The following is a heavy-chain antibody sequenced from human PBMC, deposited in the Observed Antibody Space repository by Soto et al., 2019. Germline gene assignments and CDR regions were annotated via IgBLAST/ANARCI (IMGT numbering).Heavy chain of an antibody. CDR1: GVSISSSSYY. D-gene: IGHD2-15*01. Sequence: PSETLSLTCTVSGVSISSSSYYWGWIRQPPGKGLEWIGSIYYSGSTYYNPSLKSRVTISVDTSKNQFSLKLSSVTAADTAVYYCARRAYVGYCSGGSCSDAFDIWGQGTMVTVSS. CDR3: ARRAYVGYCSGGSCSDAFDI. CDR2: IYYSGST. J-gene: IGHJ3*02. V-gene: IGHV4-39*01.